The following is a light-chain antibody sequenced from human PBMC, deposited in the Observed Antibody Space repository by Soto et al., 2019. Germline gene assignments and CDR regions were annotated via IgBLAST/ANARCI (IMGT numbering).Light chain of an antibody. J-gene: IGKJ4*01. CDR2: GVS. CDR1: QSVSSSY. V-gene: IGKV3-20*01. CDR3: QQYGGSLVT. Sequence: EIVLTQSPATLSSSPGERATLFCRASQSVSSSYLAWYQQRRGQAPRLLIYGVSSRATGIPDRFSGSGSGTDFTLTISRLEPEDFAVYYCQQYGGSLVTFGGGTKVELK.